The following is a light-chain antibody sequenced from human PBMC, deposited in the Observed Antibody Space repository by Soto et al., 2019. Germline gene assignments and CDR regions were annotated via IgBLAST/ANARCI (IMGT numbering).Light chain of an antibody. V-gene: IGKV3-20*01. CDR3: QQYDSSPRT. CDR2: GAS. CDR1: HSVSSSY. Sequence: EIVLTQSPGTLSLSPGERATLSCRASHSVSSSYLAWYQQKPGQDLSLLIYGASNRATGIPDRFSGSGSGTDFTLTISRLEPEDFAVYYCQQYDSSPRTFGQGTKVEI. J-gene: IGKJ1*01.